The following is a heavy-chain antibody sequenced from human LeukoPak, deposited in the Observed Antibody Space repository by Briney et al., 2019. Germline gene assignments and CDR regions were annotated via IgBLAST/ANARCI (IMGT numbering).Heavy chain of an antibody. CDR2: IYYSGST. CDR1: GGPISSSSYY. D-gene: IGHD3-9*01. J-gene: IGHJ6*03. Sequence: SETLSLTCTVSGGPISSSSYYWGWIRQPPGKGLEWIGSIYYSGSTYYNPSLKSRVTISVDTSKNHFSLRLSSVTAADTAVYYCARGLDYLDVWGKGVTVSVSS. CDR3: ARGLDYLDV. V-gene: IGHV4-39*02.